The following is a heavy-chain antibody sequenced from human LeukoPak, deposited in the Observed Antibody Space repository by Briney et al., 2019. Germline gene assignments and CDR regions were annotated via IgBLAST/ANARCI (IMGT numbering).Heavy chain of an antibody. D-gene: IGHD6-13*01. J-gene: IGHJ4*02. Sequence: ASVKVSCKASGYTFTTYGISWVRQAPGQGLEWMGWVSAYTGNTNYTQNLQGRVTMTTDTSTSTAYMELRSLRSDDTAVYYCARGGAIANDYWGQGTLVTVSS. CDR2: VSAYTGNT. V-gene: IGHV1-18*01. CDR1: GYTFTTYG. CDR3: ARGGAIANDY.